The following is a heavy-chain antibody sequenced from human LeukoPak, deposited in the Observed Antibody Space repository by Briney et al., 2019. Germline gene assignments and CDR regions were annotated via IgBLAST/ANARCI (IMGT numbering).Heavy chain of an antibody. CDR3: ARDGGVEYYDSSNYYDY. Sequence: PGGSLRLSCVASGFTFRSYEMNWVRQAPGKGLEWVSYISSSDSAMYYADSVKGRFTISRDNAKNSLYLQMNSLRAEDTAVYYCARDGGVEYYDSSNYYDYWGQGTLVTVSS. CDR2: ISSSDSAM. D-gene: IGHD3-22*01. V-gene: IGHV3-48*03. CDR1: GFTFRSYE. J-gene: IGHJ4*02.